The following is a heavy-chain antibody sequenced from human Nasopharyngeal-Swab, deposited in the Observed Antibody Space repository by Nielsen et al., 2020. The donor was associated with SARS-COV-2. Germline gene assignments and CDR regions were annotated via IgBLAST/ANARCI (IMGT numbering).Heavy chain of an antibody. J-gene: IGHJ4*02. CDR3: LRDRGYYTFTD. V-gene: IGHV3-7*01. D-gene: IGHD2/OR15-2a*01. CDR1: GFTYW. Sequence: GESLKISCAASGFTYWMNWVRQAPGKGLEWVGNIGQDGGGKKYVDSVKGRFTISRDNTNNLLYLQMNSLRAEDTAGYCLLRDRGYYTFTDWGQGTLVTVSS. CDR2: IGQDGGGK.